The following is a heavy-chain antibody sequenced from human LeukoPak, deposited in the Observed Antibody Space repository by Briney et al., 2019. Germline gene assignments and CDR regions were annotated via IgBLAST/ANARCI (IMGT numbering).Heavy chain of an antibody. V-gene: IGHV4-59*08. CDR2: IYYSGST. D-gene: IGHD2-15*01. CDR1: GGSISSYY. J-gene: IGHJ6*02. Sequence: SETLSLTCTVSGGSISSYYWSWIRQPPGKGLEWIGYIYYSGSTNYNPSLKSRVTISVDTSKNQFSLKLSSVTAADTAVYYCARVDCSGGSCYSDYYYGMDVWGQGTTVTVSS. CDR3: ARVDCSGGSCYSDYYYGMDV.